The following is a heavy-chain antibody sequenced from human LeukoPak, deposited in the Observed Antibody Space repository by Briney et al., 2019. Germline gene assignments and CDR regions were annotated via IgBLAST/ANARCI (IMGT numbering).Heavy chain of an antibody. CDR1: GITLSNYG. CDR3: SRGPRFDP. CDR2: ISDSGGRT. Sequence: PGGSLRLSCAVSGITLSNYGMSWVRQAPGKGPEWVAGISDSGGRTNYADSVKGRFTISRDNPKNTLYLQMNSLRAENTAVYYCSRGPRFDPWGQGTQVTVSS. J-gene: IGHJ5*02. V-gene: IGHV3-23*01.